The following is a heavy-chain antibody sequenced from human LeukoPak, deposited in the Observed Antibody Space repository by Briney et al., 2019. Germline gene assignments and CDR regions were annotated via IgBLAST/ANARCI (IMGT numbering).Heavy chain of an antibody. D-gene: IGHD4-17*01. CDR3: AKVMKDYGDYGAFDI. Sequence: GGSLRLSCAASGFTFSSYSMNWVRQAPGKGLEWVSSISSSSSYIYYADSVKGRFTISRDNAKNSLYLQMNGLRAEDTAVYYCAKVMKDYGDYGAFDIWGQGTMVTVSS. CDR2: ISSSSSYI. J-gene: IGHJ3*02. CDR1: GFTFSSYS. V-gene: IGHV3-21*01.